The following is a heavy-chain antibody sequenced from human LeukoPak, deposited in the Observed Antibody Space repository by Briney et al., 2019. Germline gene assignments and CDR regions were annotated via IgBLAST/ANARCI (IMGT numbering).Heavy chain of an antibody. Sequence: ASETLSLTCTVSGGSISGYYWSWIRQPPGKGLEWIGYIYYSGSTNYDPSLKSRVTISVDTSKNQFSLKLSSVTAADTAVYYCAREERMVRGLGSPSFDYWGQGTLVTVSS. D-gene: IGHD3-10*01. CDR2: IYYSGST. CDR1: GGSISGYY. J-gene: IGHJ4*02. V-gene: IGHV4-59*12. CDR3: AREERMVRGLGSPSFDY.